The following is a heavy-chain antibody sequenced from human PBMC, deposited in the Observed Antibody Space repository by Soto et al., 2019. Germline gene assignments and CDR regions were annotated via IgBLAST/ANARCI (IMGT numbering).Heavy chain of an antibody. D-gene: IGHD1-20*01. CDR3: ARDGRITTLLDAFDI. Sequence: QVQLQESGPGLVKTSETLSLTCSVSGGSMDQFYWSWIRQPPGKGLEWIGDIYYSGSANYNPSLKSRVTISVDTSKNQCSLELSSVTAADTAVYFGARDGRITTLLDAFDIWGQGTTVTASS. J-gene: IGHJ3*02. V-gene: IGHV4-59*01. CDR1: GGSMDQFY. CDR2: IYYSGSA.